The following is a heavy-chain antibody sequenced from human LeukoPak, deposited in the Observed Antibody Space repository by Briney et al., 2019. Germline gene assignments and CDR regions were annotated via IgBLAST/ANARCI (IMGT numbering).Heavy chain of an antibody. CDR3: ARDLFTSSWYRWFDP. V-gene: IGHV4-4*08. J-gene: IGHJ5*02. D-gene: IGHD6-13*01. CDR2: IYSSGST. CDR1: GGSISSYY. Sequence: PSETLSLTCTVSGGSISSYYWSWIRQPPGKGLEWIGYIYSSGSTNYNPSLKSRVTISEDPSKNQFSLKLTSVTAADTAVYYCARDLFTSSWYRWFDPWGQGTLVTVSS.